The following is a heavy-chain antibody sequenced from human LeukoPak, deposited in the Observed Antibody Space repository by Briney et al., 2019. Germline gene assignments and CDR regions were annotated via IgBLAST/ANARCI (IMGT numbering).Heavy chain of an antibody. Sequence: GASVKVSCKASGYTFTSYGISWVRQAPGQGLEWMGIINPSGGSTSYAQKFQGRVTMTRDTSTSTVYMELSSLRSEDTAVYYCARGQEPPASHIVVVTADFDYWGQGTLVTVSS. D-gene: IGHD2-21*02. CDR1: GYTFTSYG. V-gene: IGHV1-46*01. CDR2: INPSGGST. CDR3: ARGQEPPASHIVVVTADFDY. J-gene: IGHJ4*02.